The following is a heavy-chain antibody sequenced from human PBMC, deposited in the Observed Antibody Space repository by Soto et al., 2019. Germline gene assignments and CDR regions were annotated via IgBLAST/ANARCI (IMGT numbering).Heavy chain of an antibody. CDR1: GFTFSNAW. V-gene: IGHV3-15*01. CDR3: TTLDCAWPVDF. J-gene: IGHJ4*02. D-gene: IGHD2-21*02. Sequence: EVQLVESGGGLVEPGGSLRLSCTTSGFTFSNAWMNWVRQAPGKGLEWVGRILSKTDGGTIDYAAPVKGRFAISRDDSKSTVYLHMNSLKIDDTAVYYCTTLDCAWPVDFWGRGTLVTVSS. CDR2: ILSKTDGGTI.